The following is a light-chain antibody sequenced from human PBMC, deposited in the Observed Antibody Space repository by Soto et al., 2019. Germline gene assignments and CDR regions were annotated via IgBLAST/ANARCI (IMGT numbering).Light chain of an antibody. J-gene: IGKJ1*01. V-gene: IGKV1-39*01. Sequence: DIQMTQSPSSLSASVGDRVTITCRASQSITTYLNWYQQKPGKVPKFLIYAASSLQSGVPSRFSGSGSGTDFTLTITSLQPDDFATYYCQQSYDAPWTFGQGTKVEVK. CDR1: QSITTY. CDR2: AAS. CDR3: QQSYDAPWT.